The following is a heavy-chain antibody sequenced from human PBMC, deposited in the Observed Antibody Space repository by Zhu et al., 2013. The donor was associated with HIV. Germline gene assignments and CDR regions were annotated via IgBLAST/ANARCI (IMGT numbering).Heavy chain of an antibody. D-gene: IGHD2-15*01. Sequence: QVQLVQSGAEVKKPGASVKVSCKASGYTFTSYDINWVRQATGQGLEWMGWMNPNSGNTGYAQKFQGRVTMTRNTSISTAYMELSSLRSEDTAVYYCARAYTYCSGGXCYSDWFDPWGQGPWSPSPQ. CDR1: GYTFTSYD. CDR3: ARAYTYCSGGXCYSDWFDP. J-gene: IGHJ5*02. CDR2: MNPNSGNT. V-gene: IGHV1-8*01.